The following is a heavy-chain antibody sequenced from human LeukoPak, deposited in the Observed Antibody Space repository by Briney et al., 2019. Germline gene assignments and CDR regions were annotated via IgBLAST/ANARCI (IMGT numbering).Heavy chain of an antibody. CDR3: ARVLRYYDILSKPFDY. CDR2: INPNSGGT. D-gene: IGHD3-9*01. Sequence: GESLKISCKASGYTFSGYYIHWVRQAPGHGLEWMGWINPNSGGTNYAQKFQGRVTLTRDTSINTAYMELSRLRSDDTAVYYCARVLRYYDILSKPFDYWGQGTLVTVSS. V-gene: IGHV1-2*02. J-gene: IGHJ4*02. CDR1: GYTFSGYY.